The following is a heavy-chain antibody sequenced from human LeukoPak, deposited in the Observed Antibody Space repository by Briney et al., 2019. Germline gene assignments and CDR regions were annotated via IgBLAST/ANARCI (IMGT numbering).Heavy chain of an antibody. V-gene: IGHV4-4*07. CDR3: ARAKAAAVPFDY. CDR1: GGSITNYY. D-gene: IGHD6-13*01. J-gene: IGHJ4*02. Sequence: PSETLSLTCTVSGGSITNYYWIWLRQPAGKGLEWIGRIYTTGSTNYNPSLKSRVTMSLDTSKNQFSLNLSSVAAADTALYYCARAKAAAVPFDYWGQGTLVTVSS. CDR2: IYTTGST.